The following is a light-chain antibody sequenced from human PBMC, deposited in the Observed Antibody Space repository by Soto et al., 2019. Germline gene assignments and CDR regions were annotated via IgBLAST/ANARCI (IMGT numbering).Light chain of an antibody. Sequence: EFVLTQSPGTLSLSPGERATLSCRASQSVTSSDLAWYQQRPGQAPRLLISGASSRATGIPDRSSGSGSGTDFTLTISRLEPEDSAVYYCQQRHMWPITFGQGTRLEIK. CDR3: QQRHMWPIT. V-gene: IGKV3D-20*02. CDR1: QSVTSSD. CDR2: GAS. J-gene: IGKJ5*01.